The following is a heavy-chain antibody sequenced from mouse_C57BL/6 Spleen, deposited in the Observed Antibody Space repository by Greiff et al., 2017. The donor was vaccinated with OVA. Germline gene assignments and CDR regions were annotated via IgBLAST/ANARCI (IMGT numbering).Heavy chain of an antibody. D-gene: IGHD2-2*01. Sequence: QVQLKESGAELMKPGASVKLSCKATGYTFTGYWIEWVKQRPGHGLEWIGEILPGTGSTTYNEKFKGKATFTADTSSNTAYMQLSSLTTEDSAIYYCASRRYYGYDGFAYWGQGTLVTVSA. CDR2: ILPGTGST. CDR1: GYTFTGYW. V-gene: IGHV1-9*01. J-gene: IGHJ3*01. CDR3: ASRRYYGYDGFAY.